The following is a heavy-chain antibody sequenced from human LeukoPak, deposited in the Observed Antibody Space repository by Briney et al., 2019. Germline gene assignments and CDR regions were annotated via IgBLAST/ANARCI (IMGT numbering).Heavy chain of an antibody. CDR2: ISAYNGNT. Sequence: GPVKVSCKASGYTFTSYGISWVRQAPGQGLEWMGWISAYNGNTNYAQKLQGRVTMTTDTSTSTAYMELRSLRSDDTAVYYCARVLYSSGWWLVGAFDIWGQGTMVTVSS. D-gene: IGHD6-19*01. CDR1: GYTFTSYG. CDR3: ARVLYSSGWWLVGAFDI. V-gene: IGHV1-18*01. J-gene: IGHJ3*02.